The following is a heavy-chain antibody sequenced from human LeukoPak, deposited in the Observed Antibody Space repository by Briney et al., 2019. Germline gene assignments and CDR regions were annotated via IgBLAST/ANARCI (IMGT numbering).Heavy chain of an antibody. V-gene: IGHV1-2*06. CDR1: GYTFSGYY. CDR2: INPNGGT. J-gene: IGHJ6*02. Sequence: GASVKVSCKASGYTFSGYYIHWVRQVPGQGLEWMGRINPNGGTGYAQNFQGRLTTTRETSISTAYMELSRLISDDTAVYYCARDLNEDSSLPDVWGQGTTVTVSS. D-gene: IGHD3-22*01. CDR3: ARDLNEDSSLPDV.